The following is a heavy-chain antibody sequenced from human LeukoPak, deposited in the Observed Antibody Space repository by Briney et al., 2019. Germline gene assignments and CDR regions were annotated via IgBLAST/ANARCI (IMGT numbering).Heavy chain of an antibody. CDR2: INSDGSST. J-gene: IGHJ3*02. V-gene: IGHV3-74*01. D-gene: IGHD3-10*01. CDR1: GFTFSSYW. CDR3: ARGQGHGFDI. Sequence: GSLRLSCAASGFTFSSYWMHWVRQAPGKGLAWVSGINSDGSSTKYVDSVKGRFTISRDNAKNTLYLQMDSLGGEDTAVYYCARGQGHGFDIWGQGTMVTVSS.